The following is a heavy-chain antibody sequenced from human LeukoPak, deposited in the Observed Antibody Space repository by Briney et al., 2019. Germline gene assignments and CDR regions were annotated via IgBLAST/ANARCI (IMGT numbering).Heavy chain of an antibody. CDR3: ARDARFWAYGMDV. Sequence: SETLSLTCTVSGGSISSYYWSWIRQPPGKGLEWIGYIYYSGSTNYNPSLKSRVTISVDTSKNQFSLKLSSVTAADTAVYYCARDARFWAYGMDVWGQGTTVTVSS. CDR2: IYYSGST. J-gene: IGHJ6*02. D-gene: IGHD3-3*01. CDR1: GGSISSYY. V-gene: IGHV4-59*01.